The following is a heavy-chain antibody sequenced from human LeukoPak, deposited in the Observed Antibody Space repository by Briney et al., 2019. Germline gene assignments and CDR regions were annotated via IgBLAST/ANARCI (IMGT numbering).Heavy chain of an antibody. CDR2: MNPNSGNT. CDR3: AIRGYSSGAPYYYYMDV. J-gene: IGHJ6*03. CDR1: GYTFTSYD. V-gene: IGHV1-8*01. D-gene: IGHD6-19*01. Sequence: ASVKVSCKASGYTFTSYDINWVRQATGQGLEWMGWMNPNSGNTGYAQKFQGRVTMTRNTSISTAYMELSSLRSEDTAVYYCAIRGYSSGAPYYYYMDVWGKGTTVTISS.